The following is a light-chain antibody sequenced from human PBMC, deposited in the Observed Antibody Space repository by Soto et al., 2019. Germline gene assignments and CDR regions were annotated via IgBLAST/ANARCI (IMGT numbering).Light chain of an antibody. CDR1: QSISSY. CDR2: DTS. J-gene: IGKJ1*01. Sequence: EVVLTQSPDTLSLPPGERATLSCRASQSISSYLAWYQQKPGQAPRLLIYDTSSRATGIPDRFSGSGSGTEFTLTINSLQPDDFATYYCQQYNSYSVTLGQGTKVDIK. CDR3: QQYNSYSVT. V-gene: IGKV3-11*01.